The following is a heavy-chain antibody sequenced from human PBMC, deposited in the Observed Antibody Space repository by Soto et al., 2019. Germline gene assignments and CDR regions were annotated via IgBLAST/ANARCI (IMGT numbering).Heavy chain of an antibody. V-gene: IGHV2-5*02. J-gene: IGHJ5*02. D-gene: IGHD6-6*01. CDR1: GFSLSTSGVG. CDR2: IYWDDDK. CDR3: AHRGAEDSSSSFWFDP. Sequence: SGPTLVNPTQTLTLTCTFSGFSLSTSGVGVGWIRQPPGKALEWLALIYWDDDKRYSPSLKSRLTITKDTSKNQVVLTMTNMDPVDTATYYCAHRGAEDSSSSFWFDPWGQGTLVTVSS.